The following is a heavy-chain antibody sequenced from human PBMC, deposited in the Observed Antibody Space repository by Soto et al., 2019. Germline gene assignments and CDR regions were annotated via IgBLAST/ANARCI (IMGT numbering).Heavy chain of an antibody. CDR1: GGSFSGYY. Sequence: SETLSLTCAVYGGSFSGYYWSWIRQPPGKGLEWIGEINHSGSTNYNPSLKSRVTISVDTSKNQFSLKLSSVTAADTAVYYCARGQSTTIYYYYYYMDVWGKGTTVTVSS. V-gene: IGHV4-34*01. J-gene: IGHJ6*03. D-gene: IGHD1-26*01. CDR3: ARGQSTTIYYYYYYMDV. CDR2: INHSGST.